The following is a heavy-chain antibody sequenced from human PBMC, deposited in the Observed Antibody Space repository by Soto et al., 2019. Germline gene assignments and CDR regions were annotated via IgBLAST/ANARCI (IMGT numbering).Heavy chain of an antibody. Sequence: PSETLSLTCAVYGGSFSCYYWSWIRQPPGKGLEWIGEINHSGSTNYNPSLKSRVTISVDTSKNQFSLKLSSVTAADTAVYYCARRSSAYYYYGMDVWGQGTTVTVSS. CDR1: GGSFSCYY. J-gene: IGHJ6*02. D-gene: IGHD1-26*01. CDR3: ARRSSAYYYYGMDV. CDR2: INHSGST. V-gene: IGHV4-34*01.